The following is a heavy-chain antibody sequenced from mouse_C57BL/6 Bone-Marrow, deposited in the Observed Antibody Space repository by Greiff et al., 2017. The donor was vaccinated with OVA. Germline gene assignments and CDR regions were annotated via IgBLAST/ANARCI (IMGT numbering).Heavy chain of an antibody. CDR1: GYSITSDY. CDR3: ATSLSCATVDAMDY. CDR2: ISYSGST. J-gene: IGHJ4*01. D-gene: IGHD1-1*01. V-gene: IGHV3-8*01. Sequence: EVKLVESGPGLAKPSQTLSLTCSVTGYSITSDYWHWIRKFPGNNLEYMGYISYSGSTSYNPSLKSRISIPRDTSKNQYYLQLNSVTTEDTATYYGATSLSCATVDAMDYWGQGTSVTVSA.